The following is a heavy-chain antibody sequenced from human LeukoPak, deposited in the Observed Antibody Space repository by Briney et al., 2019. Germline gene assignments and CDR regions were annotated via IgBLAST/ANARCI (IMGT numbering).Heavy chain of an antibody. V-gene: IGHV1-2*02. Sequence: ASVKVSCKASGYTFTGYYMHWVRQAPGQGLEWMGWINPNSGGTNYAQKFQGRVTMTRDTSISTAYMELSSLRSEDTAVYYCARDAVYYDFWSGYHSWFDPWGQGTLVTVSS. D-gene: IGHD3-3*01. J-gene: IGHJ5*02. CDR1: GYTFTGYY. CDR3: ARDAVYYDFWSGYHSWFDP. CDR2: INPNSGGT.